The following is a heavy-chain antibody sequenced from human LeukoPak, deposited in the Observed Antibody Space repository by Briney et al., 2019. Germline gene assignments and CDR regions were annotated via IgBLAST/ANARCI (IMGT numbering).Heavy chain of an antibody. D-gene: IGHD5-12*01. CDR2: INPRSGGT. J-gene: IGHJ4*02. Sequence: ASVKVSCKTSGYTFTDYYIHWVRQAPGQGLEWMGWINPRSGGTNFAQKFQGRVTVTRDTSISTVYMELRRLTSDDTAVYYCARLRWLRSENVDYWGRGTLVTVSS. V-gene: IGHV1-2*02. CDR3: ARLRWLRSENVDY. CDR1: GYTFTDYY.